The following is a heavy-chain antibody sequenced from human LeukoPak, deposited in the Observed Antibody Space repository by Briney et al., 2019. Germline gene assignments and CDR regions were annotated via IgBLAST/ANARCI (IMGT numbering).Heavy chain of an antibody. D-gene: IGHD1-14*01. CDR3: ARSKPDYYYYYMDI. V-gene: IGHV4-34*01. CDR2: INHSGST. Sequence: SETLSLTCAVYGGSFSGYYWSWIRQPPGKGLEWIGEINHSGSTNYNPSLKSRVTISVDTSKSQFFLKLSSVTAADTAVYYCARSKPDYYYYYMDIWGKGTTVTVSS. CDR1: GGSFSGYY. J-gene: IGHJ6*03.